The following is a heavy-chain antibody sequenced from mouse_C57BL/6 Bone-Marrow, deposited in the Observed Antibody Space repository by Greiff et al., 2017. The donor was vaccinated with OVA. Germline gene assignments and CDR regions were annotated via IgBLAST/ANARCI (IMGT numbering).Heavy chain of an antibody. J-gene: IGHJ1*03. Sequence: EVQLQQSGPVLVKPGASVKMSCKASGYTFTDYYMNWVKQSHGKSLEWIGVINPYNGGTSYNQKFKGKATLTVDKSSSTAYMELNSLTSEDSAVYYCARARITTVVERWYFDVWGTGTTVTVSS. D-gene: IGHD1-1*01. V-gene: IGHV1-19*01. CDR2: INPYNGGT. CDR1: GYTFTDYY. CDR3: ARARITTVVERWYFDV.